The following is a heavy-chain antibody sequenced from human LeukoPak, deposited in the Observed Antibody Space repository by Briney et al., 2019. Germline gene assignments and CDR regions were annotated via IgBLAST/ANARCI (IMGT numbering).Heavy chain of an antibody. CDR3: AGGDLEIIAASGDY. CDR2: ISSSSSYI. J-gene: IGHJ4*02. V-gene: IGHV3-21*01. CDR1: GFTFSSYS. D-gene: IGHD6-13*01. Sequence: PGGSLRLSCAASGFTFSSYSMNRVRQAPGKGLEWVSSISSSSSYIYYADSVKGRFTISGDNAKNSLYLQMNSLRAEDTAVYYCAGGDLEIIAASGDYWGQGTLVTVSS.